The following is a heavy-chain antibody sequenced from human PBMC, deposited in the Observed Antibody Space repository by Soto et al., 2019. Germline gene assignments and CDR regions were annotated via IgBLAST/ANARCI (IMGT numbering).Heavy chain of an antibody. CDR3: ARDQPYYYDSSGKGGLDY. CDR2: IYYSGST. V-gene: IGHV4-30-4*01. CDR1: GGSISSGDYY. Sequence: QVQLQESGPGLVKPSQTLSLTCTVSGGSISSGDYYWSWIRQPPGKGLEWIGYIYYSGSTYYNPSLKSRVTISVDTSKNQFSLKLSSVTAADTAVYYCARDQPYYYDSSGKGGLDYWGQGTLVTVSS. J-gene: IGHJ4*02. D-gene: IGHD3-22*01.